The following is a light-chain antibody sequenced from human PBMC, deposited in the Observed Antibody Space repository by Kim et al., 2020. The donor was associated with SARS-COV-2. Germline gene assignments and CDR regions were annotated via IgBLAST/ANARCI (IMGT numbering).Light chain of an antibody. Sequence: EIVLTQSPGTLSLSPGERATLSCRASQSVTNAYLAWYQQKPGQAPRLLIHGAAYRATGIPDRFSGSGSGPDFTLTISRLEPEDFAVYYCQQYGSSPYTFGQGTKLEI. CDR3: QQYGSSPYT. V-gene: IGKV3-20*01. J-gene: IGKJ2*01. CDR1: QSVTNAY. CDR2: GAA.